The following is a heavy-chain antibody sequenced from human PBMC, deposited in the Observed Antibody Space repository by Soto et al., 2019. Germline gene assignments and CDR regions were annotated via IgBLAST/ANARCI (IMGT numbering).Heavy chain of an antibody. D-gene: IGHD4-17*01. CDR2: IGTRGNTK. J-gene: IGHJ4*02. Sequence: LRLSCATSGFTFSDYYMSWIRQAPGKGLEWVSYIGTRGNTKYYADSVRGRFTISRDNAKNSLYLQMNSLRADDTAVYYCARDGTEYYGAYYDYWGQGIPVTVSS. CDR3: ARDGTEYYGAYYDY. V-gene: IGHV3-11*01. CDR1: GFTFSDYY.